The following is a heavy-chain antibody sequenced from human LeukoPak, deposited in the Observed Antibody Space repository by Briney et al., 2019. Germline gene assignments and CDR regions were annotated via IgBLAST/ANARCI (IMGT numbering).Heavy chain of an antibody. CDR1: GFTFSSYA. D-gene: IGHD4-17*01. CDR3: ARDSFRDGDYLDY. CDR2: ISYDGSNK. J-gene: IGHJ4*02. Sequence: SGGSLRLSCAASGFTFSSYAMHWVRQAPGKGLEWVAVISYDGSNKYYADSVKGRFTISRDNSKNTLYLQMNSLRAEDTAVYYCARDSFRDGDYLDYWDQGTLVTVSS. V-gene: IGHV3-30*04.